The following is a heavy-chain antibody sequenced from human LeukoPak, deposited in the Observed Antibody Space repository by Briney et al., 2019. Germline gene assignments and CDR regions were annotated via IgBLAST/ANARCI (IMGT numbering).Heavy chain of an antibody. CDR3: ARTYGSGSYVDY. CDR2: IYYSGST. J-gene: IGHJ4*02. CDR1: GGSISSYY. V-gene: IGHV4-59*08. Sequence: SETLSLTCTVSGGSISSYYWNWIRQTPGKGLEWIGYIYYSGSTNYNPSLKSRVTISVDTSKNQFSLKLSSVTAADTAVYYCARTYGSGSYVDYWGQGTLVTVSS. D-gene: IGHD3-10*01.